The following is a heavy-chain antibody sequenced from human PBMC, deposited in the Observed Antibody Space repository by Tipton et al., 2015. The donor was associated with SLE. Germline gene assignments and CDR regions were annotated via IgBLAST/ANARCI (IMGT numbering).Heavy chain of an antibody. CDR3: ARDPRYGNFDY. CDR2: IYDSGST. D-gene: IGHD5-18*01. CDR1: GASVSSYY. V-gene: IGHV4-59*02. J-gene: IGHJ4*02. Sequence: LRLSCTVSGASVSSYYWSWIRQPPGKGLEWIGYIYDSGSTNYNPSLKSRVTISVDTSKNQFSLKLSSVTAADTAVYSCARDPRYGNFDYWGQGTLVTVSS.